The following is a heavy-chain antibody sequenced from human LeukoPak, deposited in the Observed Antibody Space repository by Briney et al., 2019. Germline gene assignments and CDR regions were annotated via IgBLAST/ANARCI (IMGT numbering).Heavy chain of an antibody. Sequence: GASVKVSCKASGYTFISYGISWVRQAPGQGLEWMGWIRAYNGNTNYAQKLQGRVTMTTDTSTSTAYMELRSLRSDDTAVYYCARDGGYCSSTSCYYYGMDVWGQGTTVTVSS. J-gene: IGHJ6*02. D-gene: IGHD2-2*01. V-gene: IGHV1-18*01. CDR1: GYTFISYG. CDR2: IRAYNGNT. CDR3: ARDGGYCSSTSCYYYGMDV.